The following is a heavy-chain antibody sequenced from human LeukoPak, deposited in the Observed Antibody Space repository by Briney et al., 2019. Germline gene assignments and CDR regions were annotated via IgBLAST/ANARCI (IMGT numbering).Heavy chain of an antibody. V-gene: IGHV3-23*01. CDR2: FSGSGGST. Sequence: GGSLRLSCAASGFTFSSYAMSWVRQAPGKGLEWVSAFSGSGGSTYYADSVKGRFTISRDNSKNTLYLQMNGLRAEDTAVYYCAKAESVYGSGGSYYFDFWGQGTLVTVSS. CDR1: GFTFSSYA. J-gene: IGHJ4*02. D-gene: IGHD3-10*01. CDR3: AKAESVYGSGGSYYFDF.